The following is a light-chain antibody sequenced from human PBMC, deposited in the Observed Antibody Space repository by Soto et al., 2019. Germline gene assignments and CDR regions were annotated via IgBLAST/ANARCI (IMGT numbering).Light chain of an antibody. V-gene: IGKV1-39*01. J-gene: IGKJ5*01. Sequence: DVQMTQSPSSLSGYVGDRVTIAYLASQPIGNYLNLYQQKTGEAPKVLIFAASSLRSGVPSRFSGSGYGTDFTLAINNLHPEDSATYYCQQTHAVPLTFGQGTRLEIK. CDR2: AAS. CDR3: QQTHAVPLT. CDR1: QPIGNY.